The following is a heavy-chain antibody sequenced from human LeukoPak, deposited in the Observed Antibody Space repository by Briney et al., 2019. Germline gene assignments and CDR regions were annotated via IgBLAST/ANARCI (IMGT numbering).Heavy chain of an antibody. CDR3: ARHDGSGWYGH. V-gene: IGHV4-59*08. J-gene: IGHJ5*02. CDR1: GGSISSSY. D-gene: IGHD6-19*01. Sequence: PSETLSLTCTVSGGSISSSYWSWIRQPPGKGLEWIGYIYYSGSTNYNPSLKSRVTISVDTSKNQFSLKLSSVTAADTAVYYCARHDGSGWYGHWGQGTLVTVSS. CDR2: IYYSGST.